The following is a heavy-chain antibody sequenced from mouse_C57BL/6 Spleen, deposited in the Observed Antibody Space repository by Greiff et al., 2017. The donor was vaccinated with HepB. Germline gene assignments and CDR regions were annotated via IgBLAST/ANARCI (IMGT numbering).Heavy chain of an antibody. D-gene: IGHD1-1*01. Sequence: EVKLQESGPELVKPGASVKISCKASGYSFTDYNMNWVKQSNGKSLEWIGVINPNYGTTSYNQKFKGKATLTVDQSSSTAYMQLNGLTSEDSAVYYCARSHGSSYNAMDYWGQGTSVTVSS. CDR1: GYSFTDYN. CDR3: ARSHGSSYNAMDY. CDR2: INPNYGTT. V-gene: IGHV1-39*01. J-gene: IGHJ4*01.